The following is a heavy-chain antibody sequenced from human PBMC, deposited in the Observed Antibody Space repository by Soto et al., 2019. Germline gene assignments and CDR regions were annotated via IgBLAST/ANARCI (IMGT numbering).Heavy chain of an antibody. D-gene: IGHD6-13*01. V-gene: IGHV1-2*02. Sequence: ASVKVSCKASGYTFTGYYMHWVRQAPGQGLEWMGWINPNSGGTNYAQKFQGRVTMTRDTSISTAYMELSRLRSDDTAVYYCARVIAAAGVYYYSYVMDVWRQGTTVTFSS. CDR1: GYTFTGYY. CDR2: INPNSGGT. CDR3: ARVIAAAGVYYYSYVMDV. J-gene: IGHJ6*02.